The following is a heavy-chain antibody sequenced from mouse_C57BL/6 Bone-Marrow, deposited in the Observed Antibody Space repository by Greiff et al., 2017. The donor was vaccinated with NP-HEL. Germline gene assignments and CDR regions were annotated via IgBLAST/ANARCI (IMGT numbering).Heavy chain of an antibody. CDR1: GYTFTNYW. J-gene: IGHJ2*01. V-gene: IGHV1-63*01. CDR2: ISPGGGYT. CDR3: ARSNYLFDY. Sequence: QVQLQQSGAELVRPGTSVKMSCKASGYTFTNYWIGWAKQRPGHGFDWIGDISPGGGYTTYNEKFKGKATLTADKSSSTAYMQFSSLTSEDSAIYYCARSNYLFDYWGQGTTLTVSS. D-gene: IGHD2-5*01.